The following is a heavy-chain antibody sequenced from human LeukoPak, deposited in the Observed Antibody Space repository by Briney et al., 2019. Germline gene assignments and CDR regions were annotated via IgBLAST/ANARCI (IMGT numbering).Heavy chain of an antibody. D-gene: IGHD5-24*01. Sequence: GGSLRLSCAASGFTFSSYGMHWVRQAPGKGLEWVAVIWYDGSNKYYADSVKGRFTISRDNSKNTPYLQMNSLRAEDTAVYYCAKDLRWLQTQPPEIGYWGQGTLVTVSS. CDR3: AKDLRWLQTQPPEIGY. CDR1: GFTFSSYG. V-gene: IGHV3-33*06. J-gene: IGHJ4*02. CDR2: IWYDGSNK.